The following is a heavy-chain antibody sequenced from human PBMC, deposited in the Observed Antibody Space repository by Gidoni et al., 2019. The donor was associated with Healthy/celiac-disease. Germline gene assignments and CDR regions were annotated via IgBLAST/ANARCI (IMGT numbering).Heavy chain of an antibody. Sequence: EVQLLESGGGLVQPGGSLRLSCAASGFTFSSYAMSWVRQAPGKGLEWVSAIGGSGGSTYYADSVKGRFTISRDNPKNPLYLQMNSLRAEDTVVYYCAKFEYSSPSCAFDIWGRGTMVTVSS. D-gene: IGHD6-6*01. CDR3: AKFEYSSPSCAFDI. J-gene: IGHJ3*02. CDR1: GFTFSSYA. V-gene: IGHV3-23*01. CDR2: IGGSGGST.